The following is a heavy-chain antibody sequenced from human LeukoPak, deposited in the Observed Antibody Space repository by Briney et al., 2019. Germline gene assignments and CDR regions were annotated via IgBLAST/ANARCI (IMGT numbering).Heavy chain of an antibody. D-gene: IGHD2-15*01. J-gene: IGHJ6*03. CDR2: IPNSGST. Sequence: SETLSLTCTVSGGSISSHYWTWIRQSPVKGLEWIGDIPNSGSTSYNPFLKSRVTISIDTSKNQFSLKLSSVTAADTAVYYCGRDALVGYFSYYYMDVWGKGTTVTVSS. CDR3: GRDALVGYFSYYYMDV. V-gene: IGHV4-59*11. CDR1: GGSISSHY.